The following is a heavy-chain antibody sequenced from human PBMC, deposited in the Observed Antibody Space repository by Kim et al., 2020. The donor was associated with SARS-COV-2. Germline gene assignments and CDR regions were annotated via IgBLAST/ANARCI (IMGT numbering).Heavy chain of an antibody. CDR2: IYYSGGT. CDR3: AGDDYGGYFDS. J-gene: IGHJ4*02. Sequence: SETLSLTCTVSGASISGGDYYWNWIRQPPGKGLEWIGYIYYSGGTNYNPSLRSRVTISVDSSKNQFSLKVRSVTAADTAIYYCAGDDYGGYFDSWGQGSLVTVSS. D-gene: IGHD4-17*01. CDR1: GASISGGDYY. V-gene: IGHV4-30-4*01.